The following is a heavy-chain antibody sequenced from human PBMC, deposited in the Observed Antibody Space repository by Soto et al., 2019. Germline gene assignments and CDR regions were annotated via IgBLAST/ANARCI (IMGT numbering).Heavy chain of an antibody. J-gene: IGHJ4*02. CDR1: GFTFSNAW. CDR2: IKSKTDGGTT. CDR3: TTGVIVVVVATNTFDY. V-gene: IGHV3-15*01. D-gene: IGHD2-15*01. Sequence: GGSLRLSCAASGFTFSNAWMSWVRQAPGKGLEWVGRIKSKTDGGTTDYAAPVKGGFTISRDDSKNTLYLQMNSLKTEDTAVYYCTTGVIVVVVATNTFDYWGQGTLVTVSS.